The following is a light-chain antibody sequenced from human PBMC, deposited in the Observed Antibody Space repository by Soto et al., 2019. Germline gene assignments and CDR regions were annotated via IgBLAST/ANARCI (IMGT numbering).Light chain of an antibody. CDR2: DVN. CDR1: SSDVGGYNY. Sequence: QSALTQPRSVSGSPGQSVTISCTGTSSDVGGYNYVSWYQQHPGKAPKLMIYDVNKWPSGVPDRFSGSKSGNTASLTISGLQAEDEADYHCCSYADSHTPWVFGGGTKVTVL. J-gene: IGLJ3*02. CDR3: CSYADSHTPWV. V-gene: IGLV2-11*01.